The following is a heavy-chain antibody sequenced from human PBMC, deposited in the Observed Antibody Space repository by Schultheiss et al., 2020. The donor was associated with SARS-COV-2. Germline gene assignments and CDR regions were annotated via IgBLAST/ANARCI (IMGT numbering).Heavy chain of an antibody. J-gene: IGHJ6*02. CDR2: IYYSGST. Sequence: SETLSLTCTVSGGSIGSYYWSWIRQPPGKRLEWIGNIYYSGSTNYNPSLKSRVTISVDTSKNQFSLKLSSVTAADTAVYYCARATKYYDFWSGYYRDYYYGMDVWGQGTTVTVSS. D-gene: IGHD3-3*01. CDR3: ARATKYYDFWSGYYRDYYYGMDV. V-gene: IGHV4-59*08. CDR1: GGSIGSYY.